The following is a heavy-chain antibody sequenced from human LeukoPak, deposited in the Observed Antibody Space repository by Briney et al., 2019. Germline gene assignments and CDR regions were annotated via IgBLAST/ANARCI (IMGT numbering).Heavy chain of an antibody. CDR2: ISSSSSYI. D-gene: IGHD3-10*01. CDR3: ARDRYGSVAWFDP. Sequence: GGSLRLSCAASGFTFSSYSMNWVRQAPGKGLEWVSSISSSSSYIYYADSVKGRFTISRDNAKNSLYLQMNSLRAEDTAVYYCARDRYGSVAWFDPWGQGTLATVSS. CDR1: GFTFSSYS. J-gene: IGHJ5*02. V-gene: IGHV3-21*01.